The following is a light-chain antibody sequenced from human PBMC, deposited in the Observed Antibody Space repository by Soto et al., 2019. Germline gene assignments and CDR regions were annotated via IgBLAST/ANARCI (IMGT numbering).Light chain of an antibody. V-gene: IGLV1-47*01. CDR1: SSNIGSNY. J-gene: IGLJ3*02. CDR2: RND. Sequence: QAVVTQPPSASGTPGQRVTISCSGSSSNIGSNYVYWYQQLPGTAPKVFIYRNDQRPSGVPDRFSGSKSGTSASLAISGLRSEDEADYYCVAWDDSLSGWVFGGGTKLTVL. CDR3: VAWDDSLSGWV.